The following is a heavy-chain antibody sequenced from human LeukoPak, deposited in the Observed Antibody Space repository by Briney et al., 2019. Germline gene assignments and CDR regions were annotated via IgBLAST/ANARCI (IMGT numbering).Heavy chain of an antibody. CDR3: ARSKSEQWLVPIRDTSFYY. Sequence: ASVKVSCKASGYTFTGYYMHWVRQAPGQGLEWMGWINPNSGGTNYAQKFQGRVTMTRDTSISTAYMELSRLRSDDTAVYYCARSKSEQWLVPIRDTSFYYWGRGTLVTVSS. D-gene: IGHD6-19*01. V-gene: IGHV1-2*02. CDR1: GYTFTGYY. J-gene: IGHJ4*02. CDR2: INPNSGGT.